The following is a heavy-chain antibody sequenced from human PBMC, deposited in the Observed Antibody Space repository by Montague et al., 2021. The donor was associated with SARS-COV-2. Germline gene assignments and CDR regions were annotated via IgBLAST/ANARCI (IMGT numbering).Heavy chain of an antibody. CDR3: ARGPRVVAATLWFDP. J-gene: IGHJ5*02. Sequence: SLRLSCAASGFTFTSYWMAGVRQAPGKGLEWVASLKENGSEKYILDSVKGRFTISRDNAKDSLYLQMNSLRAEDTAVYYCARGPRVVAATLWFDPWGQGTQVTVSS. D-gene: IGHD2-15*01. CDR1: GFTFTSYW. CDR2: LKENGSEK. V-gene: IGHV3-7*04.